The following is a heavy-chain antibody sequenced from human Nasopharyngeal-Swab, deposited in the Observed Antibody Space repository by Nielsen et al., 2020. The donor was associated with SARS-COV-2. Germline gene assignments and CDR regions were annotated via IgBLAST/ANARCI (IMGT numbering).Heavy chain of an antibody. CDR2: IGTAGDT. CDR1: GFTFSSYA. D-gene: IGHD1/OR15-1a*01. J-gene: IGHJ4*02. V-gene: IGHV3-13*04. CDR3: AREGLEQRVLDY. Sequence: GESLKISCAASGFTFSSYAMSWVRQATGKGLEWVSAIGTAGDTYYPGSVKGRFTISRENAKNSLYLQMNSLRAGDTAVYYCAREGLEQRVLDYWGQGTLVTVSS.